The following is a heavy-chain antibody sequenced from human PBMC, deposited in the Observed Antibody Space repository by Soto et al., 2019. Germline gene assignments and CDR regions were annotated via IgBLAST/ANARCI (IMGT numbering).Heavy chain of an antibody. V-gene: IGHV4-4*02. CDR1: GGSISSSNW. CDR3: AGSGSYYNDRDY. D-gene: IGHD3-10*01. CDR2: IYHSGST. J-gene: IGHJ4*02. Sequence: SETLSLTCAVSGGSISSSNWWSWVRQPPGKGLEWVGEIYHSGSTNYNPTLKSRVTISVDKSKNQFSLKLSSVTAADTVVYYCAGSGSYYNDRDYWGQGTLVTVSS.